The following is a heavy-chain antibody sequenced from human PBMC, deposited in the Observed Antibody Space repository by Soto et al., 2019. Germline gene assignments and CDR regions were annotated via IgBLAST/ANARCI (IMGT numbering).Heavy chain of an antibody. Sequence: QVQLQESGPGLVKPSQTLSLTCTVSGGSISSGGYYWSWIRQHAGKGLEWIGYIYYSGSTYYNPSLKSRVTISVDTSKNQFSLKLSSVTAADTAVYYCARDGPSLWFGELSHFDYWGQGTLVTVSS. D-gene: IGHD3-10*01. J-gene: IGHJ4*02. CDR3: ARDGPSLWFGELSHFDY. CDR2: IYYSGST. CDR1: GGSISSGGYY. V-gene: IGHV4-31*03.